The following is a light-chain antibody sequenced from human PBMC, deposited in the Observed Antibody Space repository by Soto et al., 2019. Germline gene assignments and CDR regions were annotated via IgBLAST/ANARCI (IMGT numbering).Light chain of an antibody. V-gene: IGLV2-23*02. CDR1: SSDVGSYNL. Sequence: QSALTQPASVSGSPGQSITISCTGTSSDVGSYNLVSWYQQHPGKAPKLMIYEVTKRPSGVSNRLSGSKSGNTASLTISGRQAEDEADYYCCSYAGGSIPVVFGGGTKLTVL. CDR2: EVT. J-gene: IGLJ3*02. CDR3: CSYAGGSIPVV.